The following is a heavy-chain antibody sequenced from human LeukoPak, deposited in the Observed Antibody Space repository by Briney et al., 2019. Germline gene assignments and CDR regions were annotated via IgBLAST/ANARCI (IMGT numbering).Heavy chain of an antibody. J-gene: IGHJ4*02. Sequence: ASVKVSCKXSGYTLTELSMHWVRQAPGKGLEWMGGFDPEDGETIYAQKFQGRVTMTEDTSTDTAYMELSSLRSEDTAVYYCATGGLVGYSYGSDYFDYWGQGTLVTVSS. CDR2: FDPEDGET. V-gene: IGHV1-24*01. CDR3: ATGGLVGYSYGSDYFDY. CDR1: GYTLTELS. D-gene: IGHD5-18*01.